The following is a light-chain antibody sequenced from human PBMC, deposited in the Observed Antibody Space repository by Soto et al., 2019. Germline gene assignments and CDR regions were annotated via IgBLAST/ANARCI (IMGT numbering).Light chain of an antibody. CDR2: GAS. J-gene: IGKJ1*01. Sequence: PMIRSPSSVSASVGDRLTVTCRASQGISSWLAWYKQQKGKDTKILIYGASSLQSGVPSRFCGSRSGKAVTLNISSLQPEDVATDYGQQSYSTFRTFCQGTKVDIK. CDR1: QGISSW. CDR3: QQSYSTFRT. V-gene: IGKV1-12*01.